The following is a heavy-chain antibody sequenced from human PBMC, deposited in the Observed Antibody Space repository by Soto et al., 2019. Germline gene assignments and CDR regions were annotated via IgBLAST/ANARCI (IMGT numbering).Heavy chain of an antibody. Sequence: ASVKVSWKASGGTFSSYAISWVRQAPGQGLEWMGGIIPIFGTANYAQKFQGRVTITADESTSTAYMELSSLRSEDTAVYYCARFMVRGVNYYFDYWGQGTLVTVSS. CDR3: ARFMVRGVNYYFDY. CDR1: GGTFSSYA. J-gene: IGHJ4*02. D-gene: IGHD3-10*01. CDR2: IIPIFGTA. V-gene: IGHV1-69*13.